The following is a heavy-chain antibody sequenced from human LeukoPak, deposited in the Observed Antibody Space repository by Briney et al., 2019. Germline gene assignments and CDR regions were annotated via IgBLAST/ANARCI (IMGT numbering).Heavy chain of an antibody. CDR1: GGSISSSRFN. Sequence: PSETLSLTCTVSGGSISSSRFNWGWIRQTPGKGLEWIGTIYHNGDTYHNPSLKSRVTISVDTSKNQFSLKLSSVTAADTAVYYCARGLLTVAKQLFDYWGQGTLVTVSS. CDR2: IYHNGDT. CDR3: ARGLLTVAKQLFDY. V-gene: IGHV4-39*07. J-gene: IGHJ4*02. D-gene: IGHD6-19*01.